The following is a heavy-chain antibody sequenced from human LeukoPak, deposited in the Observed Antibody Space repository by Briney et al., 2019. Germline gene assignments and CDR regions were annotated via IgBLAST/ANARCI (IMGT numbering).Heavy chain of an antibody. D-gene: IGHD4-11*01. J-gene: IGHJ6*02. CDR2: IQNSART. V-gene: IGHV4-61*01. CDR3: ATDYSNFYGMDV. CDR1: GGSVNSGSYF. Sequence: SETLSLTCTASGGSVNSGSYFWSWIRQPPGKELEWIGYIQNSARTNYNPSLESRVTISVDSSKDQFSLRLSSVTAADTAVYYCATDYSNFYGMDVWGQGTTVTVSS.